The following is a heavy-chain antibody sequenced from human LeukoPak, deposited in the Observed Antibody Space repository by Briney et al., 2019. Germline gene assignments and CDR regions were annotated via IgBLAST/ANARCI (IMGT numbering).Heavy chain of an antibody. CDR1: GFTFTTYW. Sequence: PGGSLRLSCAASGFTFTTYWMSWVRQAPGKGLEWVANIKQDGSETYYLDSVKGRFTISRDNAKNSLYLQMNSLRAEDTAVYYCARFMRGSPLAYNWFDPWGQGTLVTVSS. CDR2: IKQDGSET. V-gene: IGHV3-7*01. D-gene: IGHD1-26*01. CDR3: ARFMRGSPLAYNWFDP. J-gene: IGHJ5*02.